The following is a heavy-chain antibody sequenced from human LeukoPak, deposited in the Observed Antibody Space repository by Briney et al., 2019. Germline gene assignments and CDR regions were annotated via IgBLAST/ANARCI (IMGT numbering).Heavy chain of an antibody. CDR1: GYSFTSYW. CDR2: IDPSDSYT. D-gene: IGHD1-20*01. V-gene: IGHV5-10-1*01. Sequence: ESLKISCKGSGYSFTSYWISWVRQMPGKGPEWMGRIDPSDSYTNYSPSFQGHVTISADKSISTAYLQWSRLKASDTAMYYCARQETGSLTGAFDIWGQGTMVTVSS. J-gene: IGHJ3*02. CDR3: ARQETGSLTGAFDI.